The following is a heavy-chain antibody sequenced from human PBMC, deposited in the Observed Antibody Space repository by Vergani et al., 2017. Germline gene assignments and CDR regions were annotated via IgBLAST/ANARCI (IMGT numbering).Heavy chain of an antibody. Sequence: QVQLQQWGAGLLKPSETLSLTCAVYGGSFSGYYXSWIRQPPGKGLEWIGEINHSGSTNYNPSLKSRVTISVDTSKNQFSLKLSSVTAADTAVYYCARSGPWKVSGGRNYYMDVWGKGTTVTVSS. CDR2: INHSGST. D-gene: IGHD3-10*01. CDR1: GGSFSGYY. V-gene: IGHV4-34*01. CDR3: ARSGPWKVSGGRNYYMDV. J-gene: IGHJ6*03.